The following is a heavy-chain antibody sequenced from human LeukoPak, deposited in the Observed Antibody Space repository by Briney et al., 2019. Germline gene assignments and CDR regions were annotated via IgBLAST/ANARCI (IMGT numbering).Heavy chain of an antibody. D-gene: IGHD6-13*01. V-gene: IGHV4-31*03. CDR1: GGAISSGGYY. J-gene: IGHJ4*02. CDR2: IFYFWRT. CDR3: ANNRGEYSASCYV. Sequence: PSETLSLTCTVSGGAISSGGYYWSWSRQHPGKGLERLVAIFYFWRTYFTPSLKSRVTITLDTSNNQFFLMLSSLTAADTAVYYCANNRGEYSASCYVWGQGILVTVSS.